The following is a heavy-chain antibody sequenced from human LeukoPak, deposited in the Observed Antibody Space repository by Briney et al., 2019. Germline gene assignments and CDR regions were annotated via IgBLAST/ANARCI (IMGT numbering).Heavy chain of an antibody. CDR2: ISGSAGIT. Sequence: PGGSLRLSCAASGFTFSSYAMSWVRQAPGKGLEWVSGISGSAGITYYADSVKGRFTISRDNSKNTLYLQMNSLRAEDTAVYYCAKAASGNWNDVSDYWGQGTLVTVSS. D-gene: IGHD1-20*01. CDR1: GFTFSSYA. J-gene: IGHJ4*02. CDR3: AKAASGNWNDVSDY. V-gene: IGHV3-23*01.